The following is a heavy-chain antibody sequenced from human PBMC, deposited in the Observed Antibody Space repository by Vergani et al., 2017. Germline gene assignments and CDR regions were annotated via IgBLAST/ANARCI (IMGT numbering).Heavy chain of an antibody. J-gene: IGHJ6*02. CDR1: GGTFSSFA. D-gene: IGHD5-18*01. CDR2: VIPVYDTP. V-gene: IGHV1-69*13. Sequence: QVHLMQSGAEVKKPGSSVKVSCKTSGGTFSSFAINWVRQAPAQGLEWMGRVIPVYDTPIYAQKFQDRVTITADESTATVYLEVTSLTSEDAAVYYCARPPPRTDIVTHYFFRGWEVWGQGTAVTVS. CDR3: ARPPPRTDIVTHYFFRGWEV.